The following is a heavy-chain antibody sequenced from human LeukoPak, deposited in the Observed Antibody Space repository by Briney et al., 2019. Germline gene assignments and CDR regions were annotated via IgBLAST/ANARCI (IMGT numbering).Heavy chain of an antibody. D-gene: IGHD6-13*01. CDR1: GGSISSYY. CDR2: IYYSGST. CDR3: ARSPVAALLYFDQ. V-gene: IGHV4-59*12. Sequence: SETLSLTCTVSGGSISSYYWSWIRQPPGKGLEWIGYIYYSGSTNYNPSLKSRVTISVDTSKNQFSLKLSSVTAADTAVYYCARSPVAALLYFDQWGQGTLVTVSS. J-gene: IGHJ4*02.